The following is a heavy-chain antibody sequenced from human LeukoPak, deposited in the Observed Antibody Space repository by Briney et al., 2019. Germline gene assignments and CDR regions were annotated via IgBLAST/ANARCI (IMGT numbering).Heavy chain of an antibody. CDR2: VYHTGST. CDR1: GYSIGSGYY. V-gene: IGHV4-38-2*01. D-gene: IGHD3-22*01. CDR3: ASHYYASSGSLFDS. Sequence: PLETLSLTCAVSGYSIGSGYYWVWIRQPPGKGLEWIGSVYHTGSTYYHPSLKSRVTISLDTSKNQFSLRLTSVTAADTALYYCASHYYASSGSLFDSWGRGSLVTVSS. J-gene: IGHJ4*02.